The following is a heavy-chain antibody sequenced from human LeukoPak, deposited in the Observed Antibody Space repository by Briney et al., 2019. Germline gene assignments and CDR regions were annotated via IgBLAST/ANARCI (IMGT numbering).Heavy chain of an antibody. CDR1: GGSISSYF. V-gene: IGHV4-59*01. D-gene: IGHD6-13*01. CDR3: ARGSYSNCFDY. J-gene: IGHJ4*02. Sequence: SETLSLTCTISGGSISSYFWTWIRQPPGKGLEWIGYIYYSGSTNYNPSLKSRVTISVDTSKNLFSLKLNSVTTADTAVYYCARGSYSNCFDYWGQGTLVTVSS. CDR2: IYYSGST.